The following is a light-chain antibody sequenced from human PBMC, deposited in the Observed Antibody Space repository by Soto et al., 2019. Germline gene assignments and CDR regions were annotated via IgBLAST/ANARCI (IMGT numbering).Light chain of an antibody. CDR3: SSDTSRSTLVV. J-gene: IGLJ2*01. V-gene: IGLV2-14*01. CDR2: DVG. CDR1: SSDVGGLNF. Sequence: QSALTQPASVSGSPGQSITISCTGTSSDVGGLNFVSWYQQHPGKAPKLMIYDVGNRPSGVSNRFSGSKSGNTASLTISGLQAEDEADYYCSSDTSRSTLVVFGGGTKVTVL.